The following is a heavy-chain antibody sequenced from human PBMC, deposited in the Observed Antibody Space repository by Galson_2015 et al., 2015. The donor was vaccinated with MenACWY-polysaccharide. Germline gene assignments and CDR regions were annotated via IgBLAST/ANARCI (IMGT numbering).Heavy chain of an antibody. J-gene: IGHJ4*02. D-gene: IGHD3-22*01. Sequence: QSGAEVKKPGASVKVSCKASGYTFSNYYIHWARQAPGQGLEWIGLINPSGGTTGYAQKFQGRVTMTRDTSTSTVYMELNSLGSDDTAVYYCARVLVAGYDSIGSKKSALGYWGQGTLVTVSS. CDR3: ARVLVAGYDSIGSKKSALGY. V-gene: IGHV1-46*01. CDR2: INPSGGTT. CDR1: GYTFSNYY.